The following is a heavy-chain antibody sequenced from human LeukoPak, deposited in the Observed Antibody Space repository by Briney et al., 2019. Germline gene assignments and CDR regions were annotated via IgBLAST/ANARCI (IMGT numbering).Heavy chain of an antibody. Sequence: ASVKVSCKASGYIFTSYAISWVREVPGQGLEWMGWISVYNGNTNYAEKFQGRVTMTTETWTSTAYMELRSLRSDDTAIYYCAREEIAAAGRGGFHWGQGTLVTVSS. CDR2: ISVYNGNT. J-gene: IGHJ4*02. CDR1: GYIFTSYA. V-gene: IGHV1-18*01. CDR3: AREEIAAAGRGGFH. D-gene: IGHD6-13*01.